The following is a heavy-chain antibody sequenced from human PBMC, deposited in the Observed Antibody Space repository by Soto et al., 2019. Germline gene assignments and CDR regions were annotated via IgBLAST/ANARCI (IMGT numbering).Heavy chain of an antibody. Sequence: SVKVSCKASGGTFSSYAISWVRQAPGQGLEWMGGIIPIFGTANYAQKFQGRVTITADKSTSTAYMELSSLRSEDTAVYYCARGVTTQFTLDYWGQGTLVTVSS. CDR1: GGTFSSYA. CDR2: IIPIFGTA. J-gene: IGHJ4*02. V-gene: IGHV1-69*06. CDR3: ARGVTTQFTLDY. D-gene: IGHD4-4*01.